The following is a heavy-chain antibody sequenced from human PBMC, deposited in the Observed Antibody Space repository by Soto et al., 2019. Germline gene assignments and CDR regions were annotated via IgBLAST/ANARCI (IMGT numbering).Heavy chain of an antibody. CDR1: GYTFSRHG. CDR2: SGNT. Sequence: VQLVQSGAEVKKPGASVTVSCKASGYTFSRHGISWVRQAPGQGLEWMAWSGNTNYAQKFQGRLTLTTNPSTRTAYMELRSLRSDDTAVYYCARGADDFSSGYYYEYWGQGTLVTVSS. CDR3: ARGADDFSSGYYYEY. V-gene: IGHV1-18*04. J-gene: IGHJ4*02. D-gene: IGHD3-3*01.